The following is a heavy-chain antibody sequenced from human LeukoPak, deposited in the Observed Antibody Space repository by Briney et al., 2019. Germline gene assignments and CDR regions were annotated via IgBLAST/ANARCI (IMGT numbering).Heavy chain of an antibody. J-gene: IGHJ4*02. Sequence: PGGSLRLSCAASGFTFSSYAMHWVRQAPGKGLEWVAVISYDGSNKYYADSVKGRFTISRDNSKNTLYLQMNSLRAEDTAVCYCAKDIGVFVGALTPDIDYWGQGTLVTVSS. CDR1: GFTFSSYA. D-gene: IGHD1-26*01. CDR2: ISYDGSNK. CDR3: AKDIGVFVGALTPDIDY. V-gene: IGHV3-30-3*01.